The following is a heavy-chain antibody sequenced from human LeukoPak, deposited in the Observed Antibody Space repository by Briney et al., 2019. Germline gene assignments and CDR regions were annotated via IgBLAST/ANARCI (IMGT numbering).Heavy chain of an antibody. CDR2: IYHSGST. CDR3: ARWQDGYMDV. D-gene: IGHD2-15*01. J-gene: IGHJ6*03. Sequence: SGTLSLTCTVSGYSISSGYYWGWIRQPPGKGLEWIGSIYHSGSTYYNPSLKSRVTISVDTSKNQFSLKLSSVTAADTAVYYCARWQDGYMDVWGKGTTVTVSS. CDR1: GYSISSGYY. V-gene: IGHV4-38-2*02.